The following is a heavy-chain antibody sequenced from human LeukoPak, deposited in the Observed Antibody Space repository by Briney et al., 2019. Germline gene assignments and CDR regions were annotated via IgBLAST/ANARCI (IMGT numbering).Heavy chain of an antibody. V-gene: IGHV1-18*01. CDR2: ISANNGHT. D-gene: IGHD3-16*01. J-gene: IGHJ4*02. CDR1: GYTFTSYG. CDR3: ARPARPSGSYGY. Sequence: SVKVSCKASGYTFTSYGISWVRQAPGQGLEWMGWISANNGHTNYTQKLQGRVTMTTDTSTSTAYMKLRSLRSDDTAVYYCARPARPSGSYGYWGQGTLVTVSS.